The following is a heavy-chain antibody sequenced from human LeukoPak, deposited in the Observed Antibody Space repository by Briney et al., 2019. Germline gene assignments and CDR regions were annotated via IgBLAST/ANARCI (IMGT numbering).Heavy chain of an antibody. CDR3: ARDGEHSSSSGWFDP. J-gene: IGHJ5*02. V-gene: IGHV1-69*13. D-gene: IGHD6-6*01. Sequence: GASVKVSCKASGGTFSSYAISWVRQAPGQGLEWMGGIIPIFGTANYAQKFQGRVTITADESTSTAYMELSSLRSEDTAVYYCARDGEHSSSSGWFDPWGQGTLVTVSS. CDR2: IIPIFGTA. CDR1: GGTFSSYA.